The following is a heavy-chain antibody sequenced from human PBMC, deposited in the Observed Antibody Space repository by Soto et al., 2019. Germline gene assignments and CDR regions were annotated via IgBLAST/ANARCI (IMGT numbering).Heavy chain of an antibody. CDR3: AKGNGDIVVVPAAISY. V-gene: IGHV3-23*01. CDR2: ISGSGGST. D-gene: IGHD2-2*02. J-gene: IGHJ4*02. Sequence: GSLRLSCAASGFTFSSYAMSWVRQAPGKGLEWVSAISGSGGSTYYADSVKGRFTISRDNPKNTLYLQMNSLRAEDTAVYYCAKGNGDIVVVPAAISYWGQGTLVTVSS. CDR1: GFTFSSYA.